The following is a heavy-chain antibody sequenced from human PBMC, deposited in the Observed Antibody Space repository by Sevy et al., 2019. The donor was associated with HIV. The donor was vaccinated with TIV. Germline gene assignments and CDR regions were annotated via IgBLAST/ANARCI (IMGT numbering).Heavy chain of an antibody. CDR2: IKQDGSEK. V-gene: IGHV3-7*01. CDR3: ATKGGSRPNDAFDT. Sequence: GGSRGFSVAAPGSPFGGFGLSGVARLQEKGLEGVANIKQDGSEKTYVDSVKGRFTISRDNAKNSLYLQMNTLRVDDTAVYYCATKGGSRPNDAFDTWGQGTMVTVSS. CDR1: GSPFGGFG. D-gene: IGHD3-10*01. J-gene: IGHJ3*02.